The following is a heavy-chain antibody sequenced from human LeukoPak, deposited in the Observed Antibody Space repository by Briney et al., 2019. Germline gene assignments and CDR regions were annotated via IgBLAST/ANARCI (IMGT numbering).Heavy chain of an antibody. J-gene: IGHJ6*03. CDR1: GGTFNSYA. Sequence: SVKVSCKASGGTFNSYAISWVRQAPGQGLEWMGGIMHLFGTANYAQEFQGRVTFTTDESASTAYVEVSSLRSEDTAVYYCAIGSLGDGYGVGDYYQYMDVWGKGTTVTVSS. CDR3: AIGSLGDGYGVGDYYQYMDV. V-gene: IGHV1-69*05. CDR2: IMHLFGTA. D-gene: IGHD5-24*01.